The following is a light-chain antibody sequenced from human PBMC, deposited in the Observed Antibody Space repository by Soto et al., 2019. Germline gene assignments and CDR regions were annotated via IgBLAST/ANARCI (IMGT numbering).Light chain of an antibody. Sequence: QSVLTQPPSVSGAPGQRVSISCTGSSSNIGARFDVHWYQQVPGAAPKLLISGNNYRPSGVPARFSGSKSGTSASLVITGLQADDEADYFCCSSAPESTYVFGTGTKLTVL. CDR1: SSNIGARFD. J-gene: IGLJ1*01. CDR2: GNN. CDR3: CSSAPESTYV. V-gene: IGLV1-40*01.